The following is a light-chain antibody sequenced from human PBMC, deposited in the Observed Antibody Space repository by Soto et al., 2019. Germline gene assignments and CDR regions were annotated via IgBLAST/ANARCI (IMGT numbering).Light chain of an antibody. J-gene: IGLJ1*01. Sequence: QSALTQPASVSGSPGQSITISCTGTATDIDAYNYVSWYLQYPGKAPKLLIYGVSNRPSGASDRFSGSKSDSTASLTISGLQAEDEGDYYCCSYARGSTYVFGTGTKVTVL. CDR3: CSYARGSTYV. CDR1: ATDIDAYNY. V-gene: IGLV2-14*01. CDR2: GVS.